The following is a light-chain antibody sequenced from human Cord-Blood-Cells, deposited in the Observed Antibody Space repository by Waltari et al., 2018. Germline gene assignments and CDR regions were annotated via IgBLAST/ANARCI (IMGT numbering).Light chain of an antibody. V-gene: IGLV2-14*01. J-gene: IGLJ2*01. Sequence: QSALTQPASVSGSPGQSITISCTGTSSEVGGYNYVSWYQHHPGKAPKLMIYEVSNRPSGVSNRFSGSKSGNTASLTISGLQAEDEADYYCSSYTSSSTLVFGGGTKLTVL. CDR3: SSYTSSSTLV. CDR2: EVS. CDR1: SSEVGGYNY.